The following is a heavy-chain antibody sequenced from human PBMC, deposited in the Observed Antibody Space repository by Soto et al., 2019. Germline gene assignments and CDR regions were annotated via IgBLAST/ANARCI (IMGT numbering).Heavy chain of an antibody. CDR1: GGSVNSGDYY. V-gene: IGHV4-30-4*01. CDR2: IFYSGTT. D-gene: IGHD1-1*01. J-gene: IGHJ5*02. Sequence: QVQLQESGPGLVKPSQTLSLTCTVSGGSVNSGDYYWSWIGQSPGKGLEWIGSIFYSGTTYYNPSLQGRITISIDTSKNQFSLRLTSVTAADTALYSCARDWVHERWFDPWGQGTLVTVSS. CDR3: ARDWVHERWFDP.